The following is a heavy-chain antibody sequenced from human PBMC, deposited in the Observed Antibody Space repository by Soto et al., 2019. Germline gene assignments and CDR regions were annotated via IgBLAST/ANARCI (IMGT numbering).Heavy chain of an antibody. D-gene: IGHD4-17*01. CDR1: GFTFSSYA. Sequence: PGGSLRLSCAASGFTFSSYAMSWVRQAPGKGLEWVSAISGSGGSTYYADSVKGRFTISRDNSKNTLYLQMNSLRAEDTAVYYCAKELPYYGDYESYYYYGMDVWGQGTTVTVSS. CDR2: ISGSGGST. V-gene: IGHV3-23*01. CDR3: AKELPYYGDYESYYYYGMDV. J-gene: IGHJ6*02.